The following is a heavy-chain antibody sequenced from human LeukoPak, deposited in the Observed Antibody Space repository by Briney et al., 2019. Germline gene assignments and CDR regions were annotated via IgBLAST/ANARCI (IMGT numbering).Heavy chain of an antibody. Sequence: KAGGSLQISCQGSGSLFTSYWIGWGRPVTGKGLEGMGIIYPGDSDTRYSPSFQGQVTISADKSISTAYLQWSSLKASDTAMYYCARLDYDILTGYYNVIGWFDPWGQGTLVTVSS. CDR3: ARLDYDILTGYYNVIGWFDP. D-gene: IGHD3-9*01. J-gene: IGHJ5*02. V-gene: IGHV5-51*01. CDR1: GSLFTSYW. CDR2: IYPGDSDT.